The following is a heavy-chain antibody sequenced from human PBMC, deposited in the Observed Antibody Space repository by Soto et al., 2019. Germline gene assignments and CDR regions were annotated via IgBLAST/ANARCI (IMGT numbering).Heavy chain of an antibody. CDR2: IGGNGVTI. CDR1: GFIFTDYY. Sequence: PGGSLRLSCAASGFIFTDYYMGWIRQAPGKGLEWISYIGGNGVTIYYAASMKGRFTISRDNAKNSLYLQMNSLRVEDTAVYYCVRNLVGMAARPYYFDYCGQGTLVTVSS. CDR3: VRNLVGMAARPYYFDY. J-gene: IGHJ4*02. V-gene: IGHV3-11*01. D-gene: IGHD6-6*01.